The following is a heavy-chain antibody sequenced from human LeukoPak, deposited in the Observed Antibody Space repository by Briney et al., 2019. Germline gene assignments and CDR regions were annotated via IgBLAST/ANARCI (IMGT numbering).Heavy chain of an antibody. V-gene: IGHV4-34*01. J-gene: IGHJ4*02. CDR2: IYHSGST. Sequence: SETLSLTCAVYGGSFSGCYWSWIRQPPGKGLEWIGEIYHSGSTNYKPSLKSRATISVDKSKNQFSLKLSSVTAADTAVYYCASRAPRDNFNRYLPIDYWGQGTLVTVSS. CDR1: GGSFSGCY. CDR3: ASRAPRDNFNRYLPIDY. D-gene: IGHD1-20*01.